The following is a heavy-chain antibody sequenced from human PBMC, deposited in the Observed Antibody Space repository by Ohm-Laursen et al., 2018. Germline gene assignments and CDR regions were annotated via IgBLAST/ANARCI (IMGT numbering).Heavy chain of an antibody. D-gene: IGHD5-18*01. J-gene: IGHJ4*02. CDR2: IWYDGSNK. Sequence: SLRLSCTASGFTFSSYGMHWVRQAPGKGLEWVAVIWYDGSNKYYADSVKGRFTISRDNSKNTLYLQMDNVKTEDTAVYFCAKEWGLRGYSYGSYFDHWGQGTLVTVSS. V-gene: IGHV3-30*18. CDR1: GFTFSSYG. CDR3: AKEWGLRGYSYGSYFDH.